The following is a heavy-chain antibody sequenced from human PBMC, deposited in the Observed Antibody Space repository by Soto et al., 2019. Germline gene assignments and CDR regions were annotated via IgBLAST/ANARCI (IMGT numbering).Heavy chain of an antibody. V-gene: IGHV3-48*03. J-gene: IGHJ4*02. Sequence: EVQLVESGGGLVQPGGSLRLSCAASGFTFSSYETNWVRQAPGKGLEWVSYISSSGSTIYYADSVKGRFTISRDNAKNSLYLQMNSLRAEDTAVYYCAAAVKRSSGYYYKSLGDYWGQGTLVTVSS. CDR1: GFTFSSYE. CDR3: AAAVKRSSGYYYKSLGDY. D-gene: IGHD3-22*01. CDR2: ISSSGSTI.